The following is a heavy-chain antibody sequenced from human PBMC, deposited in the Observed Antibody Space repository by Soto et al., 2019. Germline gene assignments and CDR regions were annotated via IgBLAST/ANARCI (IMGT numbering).Heavy chain of an antibody. Sequence: QVQLQESGPGLVKPSETLSLTCTVSGGSISSYYWSWIRQPPGKGLEWIGYIYYSGSTKYNPSLKGRVTISADTSKNQFSLKLSSVTAADTAVYYCARQSCSSTSCYSWVSWFDPWGQGTLVTVSS. D-gene: IGHD2-2*01. CDR1: GGSISSYY. CDR2: IYYSGST. CDR3: ARQSCSSTSCYSWVSWFDP. J-gene: IGHJ5*02. V-gene: IGHV4-59*08.